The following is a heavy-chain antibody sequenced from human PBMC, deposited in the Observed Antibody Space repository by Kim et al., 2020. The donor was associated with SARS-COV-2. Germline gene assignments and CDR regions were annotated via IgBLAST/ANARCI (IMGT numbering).Heavy chain of an antibody. D-gene: IGHD2-15*01. CDR3: ARSRVVVAARSDAFDI. V-gene: IGHV3-11*06. Sequence: SVKGRFTISRDNAKNSLYLQMNSLRAEDTAVYYCARSRVVVAARSDAFDIWGQGTMVTVSS. J-gene: IGHJ3*02.